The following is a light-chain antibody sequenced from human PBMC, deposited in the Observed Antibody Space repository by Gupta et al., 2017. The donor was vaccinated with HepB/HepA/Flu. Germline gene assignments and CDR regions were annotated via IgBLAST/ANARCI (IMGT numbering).Light chain of an antibody. CDR1: KLGDKY. CDR2: QDS. V-gene: IGLV3-1*01. Sequence: SYELTQPPSVSVSPGQTASITCPGDKLGDKYACWYQQKPGQSPVLVIYQDSKRPSGIPERFSGSNSGNKVTMNIRGTQAMDEADYYCKAWESSTGVFGTGTKVTVL. CDR3: KAWESSTGV. J-gene: IGLJ1*01.